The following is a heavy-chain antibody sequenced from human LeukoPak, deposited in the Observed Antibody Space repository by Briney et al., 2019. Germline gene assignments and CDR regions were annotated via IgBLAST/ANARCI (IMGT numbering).Heavy chain of an antibody. V-gene: IGHV5-51*01. D-gene: IGHD4-17*01. Sequence: GESLKISCKGSGYSFTSYWIGWVRQMPGKGLEWMGIIYPGDSDTRYSPSFQGQVTISADKSISTAYPQWSSLKASDTAMYYCARRSFTTVTTAWFDPWGQGTLVTVSS. CDR2: IYPGDSDT. J-gene: IGHJ5*02. CDR1: GYSFTSYW. CDR3: ARRSFTTVTTAWFDP.